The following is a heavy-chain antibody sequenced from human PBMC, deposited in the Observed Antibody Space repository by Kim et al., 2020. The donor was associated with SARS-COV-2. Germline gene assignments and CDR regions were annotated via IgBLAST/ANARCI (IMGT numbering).Heavy chain of an antibody. J-gene: IGHJ4*02. CDR3: AKDGSAGAADYYFDY. CDR1: GFIFSSYG. Sequence: GGSLRLSCAASGFIFSSYGMHWVRQAPGKGLEWVAVISNDGNDKYHADSVKGRFTISRDNSKNTLFLQMNSLRTEDTAVYYCAKDGSAGAADYYFDYWGQGALVTVSS. CDR2: ISNDGNDK. V-gene: IGHV3-30*18. D-gene: IGHD1-26*01.